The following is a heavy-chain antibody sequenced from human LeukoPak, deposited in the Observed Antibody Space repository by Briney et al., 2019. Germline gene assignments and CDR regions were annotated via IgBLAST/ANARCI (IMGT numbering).Heavy chain of an antibody. CDR3: ARELGGGGLHYFDY. J-gene: IGHJ4*02. D-gene: IGHD3-16*01. CDR1: GFTVSTNF. CDR2: LYNDAFGSTT. V-gene: IGHV3-53*01. Sequence: KSGGSLILSCAGSGFTVSTNFMSWVRQAPGKGLEWVSTLYNDAFGSTTYYADSVTGRFTISRDNSQNTLFLQMSSLTAEDTAMYYCARELGGGGLHYFDYWGRGTLVTVSS.